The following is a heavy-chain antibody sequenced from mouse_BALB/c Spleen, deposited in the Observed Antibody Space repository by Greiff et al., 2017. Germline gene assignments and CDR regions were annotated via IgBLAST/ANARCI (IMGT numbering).Heavy chain of an antibody. D-gene: IGHD2-1*01. CDR2: IDPETGGT. CDR3: TRDYDNSLAY. CDR1: GYTFTDYE. J-gene: IGHJ3*01. Sequence: VQLQQSGAELVRPGASVTLSCKASGYTFTDYEMHWVKQTPVHGLEWIGAIDPETGGTAYNQKFKGKATLTADKSSSTAYMELRSLTSEDSAVYYCTRDYDNSLAYWGQGTLVTVSA. V-gene: IGHV1-15*01.